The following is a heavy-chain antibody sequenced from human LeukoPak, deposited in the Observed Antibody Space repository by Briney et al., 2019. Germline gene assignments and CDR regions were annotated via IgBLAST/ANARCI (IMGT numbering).Heavy chain of an antibody. CDR2: IYPGDSDT. CDR3: ARTVVVVAANDAFDI. CDR1: GYSFTSYW. D-gene: IGHD2-15*01. Sequence: GESLKISCKGSGYSFTSYWIGWVRQMPGKGLEWMGIIYPGDSDTRYSPSFQGQVTTSADKSISTAYLQWSSLKASDTAMYSCARTVVVVAANDAFDIWGQGTMVTVSS. J-gene: IGHJ3*02. V-gene: IGHV5-51*01.